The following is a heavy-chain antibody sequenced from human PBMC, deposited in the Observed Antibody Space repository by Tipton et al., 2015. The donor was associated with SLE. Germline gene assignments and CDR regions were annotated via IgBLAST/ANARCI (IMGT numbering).Heavy chain of an antibody. CDR2: ISHRDDVT. CDR1: GFTFGSYT. Sequence: SLRLSCAASGFTFGSYTMIWVRQAPGKGLEWVSGISHRDDVTWYADSVRGRFTISRDISKNTLYLQMNSLRAEDTAVFYCAREGAGDNLFVNYYYYGMDVWGQGTTVTVSS. CDR3: AREGAGDNLFVNYYYYGMDV. D-gene: IGHD2-21*02. J-gene: IGHJ6*02. V-gene: IGHV3-23*01.